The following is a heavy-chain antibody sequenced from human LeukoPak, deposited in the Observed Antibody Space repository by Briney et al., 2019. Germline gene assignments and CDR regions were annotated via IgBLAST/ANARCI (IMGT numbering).Heavy chain of an antibody. Sequence: GGSLRLSCAASGFTFSSYAMSWVRLAPGKGLAWVSVISGSGGSTYYADSVKGRFTVSRDNSKNTLYLQMNSLRAEDTAVYYCAKGRDSSTWYLFDYWGLGTLVTVSS. CDR2: ISGSGGST. V-gene: IGHV3-23*01. D-gene: IGHD6-13*01. CDR3: AKGRDSSTWYLFDY. J-gene: IGHJ4*02. CDR1: GFTFSSYA.